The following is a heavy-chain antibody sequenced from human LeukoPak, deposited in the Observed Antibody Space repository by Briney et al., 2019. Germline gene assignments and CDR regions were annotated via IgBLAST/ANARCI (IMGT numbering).Heavy chain of an antibody. J-gene: IGHJ5*02. Sequence: SSVKVSCKASGGTFSSYAISWVRQAPGQGLEWMGGIIPIFGTANYAQKFQGRVTITADESTSTAYTELSSLRSEDTAVYYCARGPDIVVVPAAILWFDPWGQGTLVTVSS. CDR2: IIPIFGTA. CDR3: ARGPDIVVVPAAILWFDP. V-gene: IGHV1-69*01. CDR1: GGTFSSYA. D-gene: IGHD2-2*02.